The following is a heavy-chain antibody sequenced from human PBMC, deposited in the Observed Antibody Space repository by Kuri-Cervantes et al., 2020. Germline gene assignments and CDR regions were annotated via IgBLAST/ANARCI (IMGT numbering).Heavy chain of an antibody. D-gene: IGHD6-6*01. Sequence: GESLKISCAASGFTFSSYSMNWVRQAPGKGLEWVSSISSSSSYIYYADSVRGRFTISRDNAKNSLYPQMNSLRAEDTAVYYCARAPAARRIFFDYWGQGTLVTVSS. CDR3: ARAPAARRIFFDY. J-gene: IGHJ4*02. CDR1: GFTFSSYS. CDR2: ISSSSSYI. V-gene: IGHV3-21*01.